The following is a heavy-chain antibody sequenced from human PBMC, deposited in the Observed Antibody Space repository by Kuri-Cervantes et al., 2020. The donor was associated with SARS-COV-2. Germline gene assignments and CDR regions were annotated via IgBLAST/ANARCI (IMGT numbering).Heavy chain of an antibody. CDR1: GYSISSISY. D-gene: IGHD6-19*01. CDR2: IYHDWTT. V-gene: IGHV4-38-2*01. J-gene: IGHJ4*02. CDR3: ARLSSGWHYYFDY. Sequence: GSLRLSCAVSGYSISSISYWGWIRQAPGKGREWIGSIYHDWTTYSNPSLKSRVTISIDTSKNQFYLRLNSVTATDTAVYYCARLSSGWHYYFDYWGQGTLVTVSS.